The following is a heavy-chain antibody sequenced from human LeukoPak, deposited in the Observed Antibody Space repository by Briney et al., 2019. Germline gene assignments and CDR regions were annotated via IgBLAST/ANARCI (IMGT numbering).Heavy chain of an antibody. CDR3: ARMVPAGTHNY. CDR1: GGSISNSNYY. Sequence: PSETLSLTCTVSGGSISNSNYYWGWIRQPAGKGLEWIGHIYASGSNDYNPSLKSRVTMSLDMAKNQFSLRLTSVTAADTAVYFCARMVPAGTHNYWGQGLLVTVSS. J-gene: IGHJ4*02. D-gene: IGHD2-2*01. V-gene: IGHV4-61*05. CDR2: IYASGSN.